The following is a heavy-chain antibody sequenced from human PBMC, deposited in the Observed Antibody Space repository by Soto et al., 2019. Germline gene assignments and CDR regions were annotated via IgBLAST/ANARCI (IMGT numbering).Heavy chain of an antibody. V-gene: IGHV1-69*06. CDR1: GGTFSSYA. Sequence: ASVKFSCKASGGTFSSYAISWVRQAPGQGLEWMGGIIPIFGTANYAQKFQGRVTITADKSTSTAYMELSSLRSEDTAVYYCARTHYYYDSSGSEYYFDYWGQGTLVTVSS. CDR2: IIPIFGTA. J-gene: IGHJ4*02. CDR3: ARTHYYYDSSGSEYYFDY. D-gene: IGHD3-22*01.